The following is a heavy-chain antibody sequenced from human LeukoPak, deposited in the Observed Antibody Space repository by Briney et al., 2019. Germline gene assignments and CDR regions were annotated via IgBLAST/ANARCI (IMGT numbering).Heavy chain of an antibody. V-gene: IGHV1-18*01. CDR2: ISTYNGNT. Sequence: ASVKVSCKASGYTFTSYGISWVRQAPGQGLELMGWISTYNGNTNYAQKIQGRVTMTTDTSTSTAYMELRSLRSDDTAVYYCARGPYCSGDTCYSQYFDYWGQGTLVTVSS. CDR3: ARGPYCSGDTCYSQYFDY. J-gene: IGHJ4*02. CDR1: GYTFTSYG. D-gene: IGHD2-15*01.